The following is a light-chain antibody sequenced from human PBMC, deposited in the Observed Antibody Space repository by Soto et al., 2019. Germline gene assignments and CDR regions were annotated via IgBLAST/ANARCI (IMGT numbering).Light chain of an antibody. J-gene: IGLJ2*01. CDR1: SSDVGASKY. CDR3: SSYTSTITVL. Sequence: QSALTQPASVSGSPGQLITISCTGTSSDVGASKYVSWYQQHPGKAPKLMIYEVSNRPSGVSNRFSGSKSGNTASLTISGLQAEDEADYYCSSYTSTITVLFGGGTKLTVL. CDR2: EVS. V-gene: IGLV2-14*01.